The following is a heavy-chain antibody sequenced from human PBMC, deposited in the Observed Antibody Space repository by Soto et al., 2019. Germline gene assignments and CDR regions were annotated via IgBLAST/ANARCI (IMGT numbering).Heavy chain of an antibody. J-gene: IGHJ4*02. D-gene: IGHD3-22*01. Sequence: SETLSLTCTVSGGSISSYYWSWIRQPPGKGLEWIGYIYYSGSTNYNPSLKSRVTISVDTSKNQFSLKLSSVTAADTAVYYCARLYYYDSSGYLVDYWGQGTLVTVSS. V-gene: IGHV4-59*01. CDR1: GGSISSYY. CDR2: IYYSGST. CDR3: ARLYYYDSSGYLVDY.